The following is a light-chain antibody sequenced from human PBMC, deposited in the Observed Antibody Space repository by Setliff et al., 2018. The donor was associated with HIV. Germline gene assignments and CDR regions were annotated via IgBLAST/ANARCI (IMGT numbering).Light chain of an antibody. V-gene: IGLV1-40*03. CDR3: QSFESSLRGFVL. CDR1: SSNIGAGYD. CDR2: GNS. J-gene: IGLJ2*01. Sequence: GDQGQRVTISCTGSSSNIGAGYDVYWYQKLPGTAPKLLIYGNSNRPSGVPDRFSGSKSGASASLAITGLQAEDEGDYYCQSFESSLRGFVLFGGGTKVTVL.